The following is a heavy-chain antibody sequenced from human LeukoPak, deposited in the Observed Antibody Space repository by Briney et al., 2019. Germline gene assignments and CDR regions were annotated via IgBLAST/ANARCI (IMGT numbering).Heavy chain of an antibody. J-gene: IGHJ5*02. CDR1: GYTFTSYG. Sequence: ASVKVSCKASGYTFTSYGISWVRQAPGQGLEWMGWISAYNGNTNYAQKLQGRVTITADESTSTAYMEVRSLRSEDTAVYYCARSPYCSSTSCYRWFDPWGQGTLVTVSS. V-gene: IGHV1-18*01. D-gene: IGHD2-2*01. CDR2: ISAYNGNT. CDR3: ARSPYCSSTSCYRWFDP.